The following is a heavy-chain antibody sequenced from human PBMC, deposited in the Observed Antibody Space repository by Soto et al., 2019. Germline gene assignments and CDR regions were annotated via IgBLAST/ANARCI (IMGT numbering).Heavy chain of an antibody. CDR1: GFTFSSYA. V-gene: IGHV3-23*01. CDR3: AKGAGYWNYVIESYYYYYGMDV. Sequence: GGSLRLSCAASGFTFSSYAMSWVRQAPGKGLEWVSAISGSGGSTYYADSVKGRFTISRDNSKNTLYLQMNSLRAEDTAVYYCAKGAGYWNYVIESYYYYYGMDVWGQGTTVTVSS. J-gene: IGHJ6*02. D-gene: IGHD1-7*01. CDR2: ISGSGGST.